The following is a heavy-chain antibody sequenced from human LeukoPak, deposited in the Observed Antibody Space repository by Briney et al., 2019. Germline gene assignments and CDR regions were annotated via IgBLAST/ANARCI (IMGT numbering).Heavy chain of an antibody. D-gene: IGHD3-16*01. CDR1: GDSMSNYY. CDR3: ARGAYDYVWGSYYGTPAY. V-gene: IGHV4-59*01. J-gene: IGHJ4*02. CDR2: IYYSGST. Sequence: PSETLSLTCTVSGDSMSNYYWNWIRQPPGKGLVWIGYIYYSGSTNYNPSLKSRVTISVDTSKNQFSLKLRSVTAADTAVYYCARGAYDYVWGSYYGTPAYWGQGTLVTVSS.